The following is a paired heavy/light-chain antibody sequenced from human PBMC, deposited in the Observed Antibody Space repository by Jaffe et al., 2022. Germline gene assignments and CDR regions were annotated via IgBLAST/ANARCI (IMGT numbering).Light chain of an antibody. J-gene: IGLJ2*01. CDR2: DNN. V-gene: IGLV1-51*01. CDR1: SSNIGNNY. CDR3: GTWDSSLSCVV. Sequence: QSVLTQPPSVSAAPGQKVTISCSGSSSNIGNNYVSWYQQLPGTAPKLLIYDNNKRPSGIPDRFSGSKSGTSATLGITGLQTGDEADYYCGTWDSSLSCVVFGGGTKLTVL.
Heavy chain of an antibody. CDR2: IYSGGST. D-gene: IGHD5-12*01. V-gene: IGHV3-53*04. CDR1: GFTVSSNY. Sequence: EVQLVESGGGLVQPGGSLRLSCAASGFTVSSNYMSWVRQAPGKGLEWVSVIYSGGSTYYADSVKGRFTISRHNSKNTLYLQMNSLRAEDTAVYYCARGGGYSGYDPPYNWFDPWGQGTLVTVSS. J-gene: IGHJ5*02. CDR3: ARGGGYSGYDPPYNWFDP.